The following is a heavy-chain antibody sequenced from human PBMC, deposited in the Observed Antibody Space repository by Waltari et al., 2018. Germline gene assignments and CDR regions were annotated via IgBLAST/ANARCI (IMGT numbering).Heavy chain of an antibody. CDR1: GGSIRSSSYY. D-gene: IGHD5-12*01. CDR2: IYYSGST. J-gene: IGHJ5*02. V-gene: IGHV4-39*01. CDR3: ARHWKKSGYRSDP. Sequence: QLQLQESGPGLVKPSETLSLTCTVSGGSIRSSSYYWGWIRPSPGKGLEWIGSIYYSGSTDYNPTLESRVTISGDTSKNQFSLKLSSVTAADTAVYYCARHWKKSGYRSDPWGQGTLVTVSS.